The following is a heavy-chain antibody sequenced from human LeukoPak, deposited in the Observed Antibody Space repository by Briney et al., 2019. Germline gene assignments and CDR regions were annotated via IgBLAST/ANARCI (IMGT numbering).Heavy chain of an antibody. CDR3: AKGGPGYGYYMDV. CDR1: GFTFSSYG. V-gene: IGHV3-33*06. D-gene: IGHD1-1*01. Sequence: RGGSLRLSCAASGFTFSSYGMHWVRQAPGKGLEWVAVISYDGSNKYYADSVKGRFTISRDNSKNTLYLQMNILRAEDTAGYYCAKGGPGYGYYMDVWGKGTTVTVSS. J-gene: IGHJ6*03. CDR2: ISYDGSNK.